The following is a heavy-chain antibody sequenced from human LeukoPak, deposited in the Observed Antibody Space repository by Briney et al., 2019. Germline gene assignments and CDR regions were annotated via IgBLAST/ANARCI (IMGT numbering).Heavy chain of an antibody. Sequence: GGSLRLSCAASGFTFSSYDMSWVRPAPGKGLELVSYISGAGGTTYYADSVQGRFTISRDNSKNTMYLQMNSLRAEDTAVYYCAKDLVATTYRDAFDIWGQGTMVTVSS. CDR3: AKDLVATTYRDAFDI. J-gene: IGHJ3*02. D-gene: IGHD5-12*01. CDR2: ISGAGGTT. CDR1: GFTFSSYD. V-gene: IGHV3-23*01.